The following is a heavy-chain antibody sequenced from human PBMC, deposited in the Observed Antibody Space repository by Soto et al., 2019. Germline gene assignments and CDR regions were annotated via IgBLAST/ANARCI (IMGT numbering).Heavy chain of an antibody. V-gene: IGHV3-33*01. CDR3: ARAKDSRGYYED. CDR2: IWYDGSNK. CDR1: GFTFSSYG. D-gene: IGHD3-22*01. Sequence: QVQLVESGGGVVQPGRSLRLSCAASGFTFSSYGMHWVRQAPGKGLEWVAVIWYDGSNKYYVDSVKGRFTISRDNSKNTLYLQMNGLRAEDAAVYYCARAKDSRGYYEDWGQGTLVTVSS. J-gene: IGHJ4*02.